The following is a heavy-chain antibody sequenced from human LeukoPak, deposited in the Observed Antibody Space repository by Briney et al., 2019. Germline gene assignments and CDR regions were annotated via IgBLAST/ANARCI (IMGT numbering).Heavy chain of an antibody. V-gene: IGHV3-48*03. D-gene: IGHD3-3*01. CDR3: AKGKGNDFWSPNYFDY. J-gene: IGHJ4*02. CDR2: ISSSGSTI. CDR1: GFTFSSYE. Sequence: PGGSLRLSCAASGFTFSSYEMNWIRQAPGKGLEWVSYISSSGSTIYYGDSVKGRFTISRDNAKNSLYLQMNSLRAEDTAVYYCAKGKGNDFWSPNYFDYWGQGTLVTVSS.